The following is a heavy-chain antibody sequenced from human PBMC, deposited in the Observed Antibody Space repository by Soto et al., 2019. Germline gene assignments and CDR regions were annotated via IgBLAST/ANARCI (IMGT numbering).Heavy chain of an antibody. CDR1: GFSLSNARMG. D-gene: IGHD3-10*01. CDR2: LFSNDEK. CDR3: ARMMEICFGDSHRINWFDP. J-gene: IGHJ5*02. V-gene: IGHV2-26*01. Sequence: QVTLKESGPVLVKPTETLTLTCTVSGFSLSNARMGVSWIRQPPGKALEWLAHLFSNDEKSYSTSLKSRLTLSTDTSHSQVVLTMPNMDPVDTATYYCARMMEICFGDSHRINWFDPWGQGTLVTVSS.